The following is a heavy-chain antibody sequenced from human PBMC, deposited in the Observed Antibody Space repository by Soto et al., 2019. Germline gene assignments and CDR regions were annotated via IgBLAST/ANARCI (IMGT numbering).Heavy chain of an antibody. V-gene: IGHV1-2*04. D-gene: IGHD3-10*01. J-gene: IGHJ4*02. CDR3: ARGFGNSNFDY. CDR1: GYTFTGYY. CDR2: INPNSGGT. Sequence: GSVKVCCKASGYTFTGYYMHWVRQAPGQGLEWMGWINPNSGGTNYAQKFQGWVTMTRDASISTAYMELSRLRSDDTAVYYCARGFGNSNFDYWGQGTLVTVSS.